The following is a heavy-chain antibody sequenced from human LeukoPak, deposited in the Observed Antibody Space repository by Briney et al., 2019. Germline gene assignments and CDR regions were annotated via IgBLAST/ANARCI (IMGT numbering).Heavy chain of an antibody. V-gene: IGHV4-59*01. D-gene: IGHD2-21*01. Sequence: SEILSLTCTVSGGSISSYYWSWIRQPPGKGLEWIGYIYYSGSTNYNPSLKSRVTISVDTSKNQFSLKLSSVTAADTAVYYCAREVNRYYFDYWGQGTLVTVSS. CDR2: IYYSGST. J-gene: IGHJ4*02. CDR3: AREVNRYYFDY. CDR1: GGSISSYY.